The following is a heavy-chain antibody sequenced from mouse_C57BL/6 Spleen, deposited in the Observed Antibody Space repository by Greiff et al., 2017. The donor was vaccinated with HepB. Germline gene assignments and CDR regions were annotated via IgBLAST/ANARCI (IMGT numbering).Heavy chain of an antibody. CDR3: ARLAYYSKGDWYFDV. J-gene: IGHJ1*03. CDR2: IDPNSGGT. V-gene: IGHV1-72*01. Sequence: QQSCKASGYTFTSYWMHWVKQRPGRGLEWIGRIDPNSGGTKYNEKFKSKATLTVDKPSSTAYMQLSSLTSEDSAVYYCARLAYYSKGDWYFDVWGTGTTVTVSS. CDR1: GYTFTSYW. D-gene: IGHD2-5*01.